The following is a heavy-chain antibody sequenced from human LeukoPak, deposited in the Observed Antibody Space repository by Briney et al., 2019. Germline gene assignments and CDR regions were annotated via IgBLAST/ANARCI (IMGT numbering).Heavy chain of an antibody. CDR3: ARALAADYMDV. Sequence: ASVKVSCKASGYTFTGYYMHWVRQAPGQGLEWMGWINPKSGGTNYAQKFQGRVTMTRDTSISTAYMELSRLRSDDTAVYYCARALAADYMDVWGKGTTVTVSS. V-gene: IGHV1-2*02. D-gene: IGHD6-13*01. CDR2: INPKSGGT. J-gene: IGHJ6*03. CDR1: GYTFTGYY.